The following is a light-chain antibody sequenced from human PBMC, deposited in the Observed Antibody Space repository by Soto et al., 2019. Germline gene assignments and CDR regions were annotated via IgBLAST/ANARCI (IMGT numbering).Light chain of an antibody. Sequence: NFMLTQPHSVSESPGKTVTISCTRSSGSIASNYEQWYQQRPGSAPTTVIYEDNQRPSGVPDRFSGSIDSSSNSASLTISGLKTEDEADYYCQSYDSSNVVFGGGTKVTVL. CDR1: SGSIASNY. V-gene: IGLV6-57*04. J-gene: IGLJ2*01. CDR2: EDN. CDR3: QSYDSSNVV.